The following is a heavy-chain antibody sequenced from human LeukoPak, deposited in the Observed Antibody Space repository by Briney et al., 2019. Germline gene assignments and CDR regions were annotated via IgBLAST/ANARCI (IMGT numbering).Heavy chain of an antibody. Sequence: GASVKVSCKASGYTFTGYYMHWVRQATGQGLEWMGWMNPNSGNTGYAQKFQGRVTMTRNTSISTAYMELSSLRSEDTAVYYCARGYCSGGSCYSNWFDPWGQGTLVTVSS. CDR3: ARGYCSGGSCYSNWFDP. CDR2: MNPNSGNT. J-gene: IGHJ5*02. D-gene: IGHD2-15*01. CDR1: GYTFTGYY. V-gene: IGHV1-8*02.